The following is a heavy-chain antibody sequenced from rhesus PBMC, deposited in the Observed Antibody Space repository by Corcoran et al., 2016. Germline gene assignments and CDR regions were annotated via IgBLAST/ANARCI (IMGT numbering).Heavy chain of an antibody. V-gene: IGHV4-80*01. D-gene: IGHD2-39*01. Sequence: QVQLQESGPGLVKPSETLSLSCAVSGASLTTNWWPWIRQPPGKGREWGGDIKGDGGPTYYNPSLRSRVTLSKDASTNQFSLELRSLTAADTAVYYCARNGDFDVWGPGVLVTVSS. J-gene: IGHJ5-1*01. CDR1: GASLTTNW. CDR3: ARNGDFDV. CDR2: IKGDGGPT.